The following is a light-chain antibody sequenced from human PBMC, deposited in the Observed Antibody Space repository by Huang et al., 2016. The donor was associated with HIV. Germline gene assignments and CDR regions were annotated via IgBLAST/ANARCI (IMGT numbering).Light chain of an antibody. Sequence: IVMTQSPATLSVYPGQRVSLSCRANRSVSTNLDWYQQRHGKAPRLLIYGSSTRSPGIPARFSGSGSGKDFSLTISSLQSEDFALYYCHQYNNWLLSFGGGTRV. V-gene: IGKV3-15*01. CDR3: HQYNNWLLS. J-gene: IGKJ4*01. CDR2: GSS. CDR1: RSVSTN.